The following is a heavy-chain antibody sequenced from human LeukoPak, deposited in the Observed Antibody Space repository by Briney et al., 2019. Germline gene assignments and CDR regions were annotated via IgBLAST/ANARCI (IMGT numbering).Heavy chain of an antibody. CDR2: IYYSGST. Sequence: PSETLSLTCTVSGGSISSSSYYLGWIRQPPGKGLEWIGSIYYSGSTYYNPSLKSRVTISVDTSKNQFSLKLSSVTAADTAVYYCARHGMTTELLYWGQGTLVTVSS. D-gene: IGHD4-11*01. V-gene: IGHV4-39*01. J-gene: IGHJ4*02. CDR1: GGSISSSSYY. CDR3: ARHGMTTELLY.